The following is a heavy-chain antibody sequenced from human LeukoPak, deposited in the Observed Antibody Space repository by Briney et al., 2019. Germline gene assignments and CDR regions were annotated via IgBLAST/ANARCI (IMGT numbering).Heavy chain of an antibody. J-gene: IGHJ4*02. Sequence: SETLSLTCTVSGVSISSYYWSWIRQPPGKGLEWIGYIYYSGSTNYNSSLKSRVIISVDTSKNQFSLKLSSVTAADTAVYYCARAVWGRDFDYWGQGTLVTVSS. CDR2: IYYSGST. V-gene: IGHV4-59*01. CDR3: ARAVWGRDFDY. D-gene: IGHD3-16*01. CDR1: GVSISSYY.